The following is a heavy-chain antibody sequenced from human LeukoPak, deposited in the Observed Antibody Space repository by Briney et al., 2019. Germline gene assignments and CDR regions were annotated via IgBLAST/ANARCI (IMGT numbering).Heavy chain of an antibody. D-gene: IGHD1-26*01. J-gene: IGHJ4*02. CDR2: LYYSGST. V-gene: IGHV4-59*08. CDR3: ARQGGWELLSLVIFDY. CDR1: GGSIKSSY. Sequence: SETLSLTCPVSGGSIKSSYWTWIRQPPGKGLEWIGFLYYSGSTNYNPSLTSRVTISVDTSKNQFSLKLSSVTAADTAVYYCARQGGWELLSLVIFDYWGQGTLVTVSS.